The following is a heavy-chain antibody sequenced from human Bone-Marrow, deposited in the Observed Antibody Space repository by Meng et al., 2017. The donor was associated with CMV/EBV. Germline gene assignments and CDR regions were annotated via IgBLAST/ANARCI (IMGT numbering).Heavy chain of an antibody. CDR2: ISAYNGNT. CDR3: ARTAVYYDFWSGYYTRGSQGYGMDV. V-gene: IGHV1-18*01. J-gene: IGHJ6*02. D-gene: IGHD3-3*01. Sequence: ASVKVSCKASGYTFTSYGISWVRQAPGQGLEWMGWISAYNGNTNYAQKLQGRVTMTTDTSTSTAYMELRSLRSVDTAVYYCARTAVYYDFWSGYYTRGSQGYGMDVWGQGTTVTVSS. CDR1: GYTFTSYG.